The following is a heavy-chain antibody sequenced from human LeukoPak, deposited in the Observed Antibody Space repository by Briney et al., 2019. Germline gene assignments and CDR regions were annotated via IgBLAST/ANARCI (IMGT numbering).Heavy chain of an antibody. Sequence: SETLSLTCTVSGDSISSSSYYWGWLRQPPGKGLEWIGTIHSGGNTYYNPSLKSRVTISVDASKNQLSVKLYSVTAADTAVYFCARPAGWLPRYYFEYWGQGTLVTVSS. D-gene: IGHD5-24*01. V-gene: IGHV4-39*01. CDR2: IHSGGNT. CDR3: ARPAGWLPRYYFEY. J-gene: IGHJ4*02. CDR1: GDSISSSSYY.